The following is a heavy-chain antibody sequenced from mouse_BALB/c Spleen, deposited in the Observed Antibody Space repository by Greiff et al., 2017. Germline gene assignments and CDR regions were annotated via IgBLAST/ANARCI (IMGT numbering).Heavy chain of an antibody. Sequence: EVQVVESGGGLVQPGGSLKLSCAASGFTFSSYTMSWVRQTPEKRLEWVAYISNGGGSTYYPDTVKGRFTISRDNAKNTLYLQMSSLKSEDTAMYYCARHDGFFDYWGQGTTLTVSS. CDR3: ARHDGFFDY. CDR1: GFTFSSYT. J-gene: IGHJ2*01. D-gene: IGHD2-3*01. V-gene: IGHV5-12-2*01. CDR2: ISNGGGST.